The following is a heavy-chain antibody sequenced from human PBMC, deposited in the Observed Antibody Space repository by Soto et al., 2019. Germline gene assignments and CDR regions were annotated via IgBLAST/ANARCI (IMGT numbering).Heavy chain of an antibody. D-gene: IGHD5-18*01. J-gene: IGHJ4*02. CDR2: INHSGST. Sequence: KTSETLSLTCAVYGGSFSGYYWSWIRQPPGKGLEWIGEINHSGSTNYNPSLKSRVTISVDTSKNQFSLKLSSVTAADTAVYYCARTDVDTATDFDYWGQGTLVTVSS. CDR3: ARTDVDTATDFDY. CDR1: GGSFSGYY. V-gene: IGHV4-34*01.